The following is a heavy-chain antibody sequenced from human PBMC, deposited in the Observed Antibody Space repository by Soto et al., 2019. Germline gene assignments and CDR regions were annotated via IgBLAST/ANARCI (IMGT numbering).Heavy chain of an antibody. CDR3: TIMEAGNTNSYYYYAMDV. CDR1: DGSFSGYY. CDR2: INHSGSP. J-gene: IGHJ6*02. Sequence: QVQLQQWGAGMLKPSETLSLTCAVYDGSFSGYYWSWIRQPPGKGLEWIGEINHSGSPNYNPSLKSRVTISVDTAKNQFSLKLGSVTAADTAVYYCTIMEAGNTNSYYYYAMDVWGQGATVTVSS. D-gene: IGHD2-8*01. V-gene: IGHV4-34*01.